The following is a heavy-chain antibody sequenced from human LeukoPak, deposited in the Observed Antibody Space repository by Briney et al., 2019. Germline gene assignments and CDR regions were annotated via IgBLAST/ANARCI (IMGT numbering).Heavy chain of an antibody. V-gene: IGHV4-39*01. Sequence: SETLSLTCTVSGGSISSSSYYWGWIRQPPGKGLEWIGSIYYSGSTYYNPSLKSRVTISVDTSKNQFSLKLSSVTAADTAVYYCARLPVPYGSGSYHNLGVGFDPWGQGTLVTVSS. CDR3: ARLPVPYGSGSYHNLGVGFDP. CDR1: GGSISSSSYY. CDR2: IYYSGST. J-gene: IGHJ5*02. D-gene: IGHD3-10*01.